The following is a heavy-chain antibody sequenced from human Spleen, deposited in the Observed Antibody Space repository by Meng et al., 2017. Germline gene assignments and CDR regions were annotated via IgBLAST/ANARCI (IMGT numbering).Heavy chain of an antibody. CDR1: GGSISSYY. D-gene: IGHD3-10*01. V-gene: IGHV4-59*01. J-gene: IGHJ6*02. CDR2: IHYTGST. Sequence: SETLSLTCSVSGGSISSYYWNWIRQPPGKGLEWIGYIHYTGSTNYNPSLKSRVSISVDTPKNQFSLKLSSVTAADTAVYYCARGKGRSLWFGELMGYSMDVWGQGTTVTVSS. CDR3: ARGKGRSLWFGELMGYSMDV.